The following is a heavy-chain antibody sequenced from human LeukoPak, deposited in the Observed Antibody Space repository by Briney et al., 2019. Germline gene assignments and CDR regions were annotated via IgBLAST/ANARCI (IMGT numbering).Heavy chain of an antibody. J-gene: IGHJ4*02. D-gene: IGHD3-22*01. CDR1: GGTFSSYA. Sequence: GPSVKVSCKSSGGTFSSYAISWERQAPGQGLEWMGRIITILGIANYAQKFQGRVTITADKSTSTAYMELSSLRSEDTAVYYCASWNYYDSSGSFDYWGQGTLVTVSS. CDR2: IITILGIA. CDR3: ASWNYYDSSGSFDY. V-gene: IGHV1-69*04.